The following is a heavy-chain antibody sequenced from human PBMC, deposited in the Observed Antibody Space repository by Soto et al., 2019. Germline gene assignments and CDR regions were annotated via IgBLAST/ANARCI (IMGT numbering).Heavy chain of an antibody. CDR2: INHSGST. J-gene: IGHJ4*02. CDR1: GGSFSGYY. D-gene: IGHD4-17*01. Sequence: SETLSLTCAAYGGSFSGYYWSWIRQPPGKGLEWIGEINHSGSTNYNPSLKSRVTISVDTSKNQFSLKLSSVTAADTAVYYCARGTNRYGDHFDYWGQGTLVTVSS. V-gene: IGHV4-34*01. CDR3: ARGTNRYGDHFDY.